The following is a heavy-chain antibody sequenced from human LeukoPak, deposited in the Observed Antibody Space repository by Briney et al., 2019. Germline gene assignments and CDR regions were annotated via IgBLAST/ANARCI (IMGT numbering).Heavy chain of an antibody. CDR3: ARFNRRDYDWNWFDP. Sequence: SETLSLTCTVSGGSISSYYWSWIRQPPGKGLEWIGYIYYSGSTNYNPSLKSRVTISVDTSKNQFSLKLSSVTAADTAVYYCARFNRRDYDWNWFDPWGQGTLVTVSS. J-gene: IGHJ5*02. D-gene: IGHD4-17*01. CDR1: GGSISSYY. V-gene: IGHV4-59*01. CDR2: IYYSGST.